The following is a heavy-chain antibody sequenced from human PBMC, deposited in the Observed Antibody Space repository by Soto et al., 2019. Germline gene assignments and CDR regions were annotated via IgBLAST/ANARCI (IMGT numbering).Heavy chain of an antibody. CDR3: AYCAGLVYGSGCYYFDS. Sequence: SETLSLTCTVSGGSISSYYWSWIRQPPGKGLEWIGYIYYSGSTDYNPSLKSRVTISVDTSKNQFSLKLSSVTAAATAVYYCAYCAGLVYGSGCYYFDSWGQGTLVTVSS. CDR2: IYYSGST. D-gene: IGHD6-25*01. V-gene: IGHV4-59*01. J-gene: IGHJ4*02. CDR1: GGSISSYY.